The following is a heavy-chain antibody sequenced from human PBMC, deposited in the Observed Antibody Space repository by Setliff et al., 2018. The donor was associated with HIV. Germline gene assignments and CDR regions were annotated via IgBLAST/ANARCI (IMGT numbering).Heavy chain of an antibody. Sequence: SETLSLTCTVSGGYISSRYWSWIRLPPGKGLEWIGTLYYNGNTNSNPSLKSRVTISGDTSKNLFSLKLTSVTPADTAVYYCATGIDNFWSGYVNLGQGALVNVSS. CDR2: LYYNGNT. D-gene: IGHD3-3*01. CDR3: ATGIDNFWSGYVN. V-gene: IGHV4-59*11. J-gene: IGHJ4*02. CDR1: GGYISSRY.